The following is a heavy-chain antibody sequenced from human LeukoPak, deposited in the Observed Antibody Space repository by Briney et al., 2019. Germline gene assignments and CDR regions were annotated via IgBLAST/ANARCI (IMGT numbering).Heavy chain of an antibody. CDR1: GGSISSYY. V-gene: IGHV4-4*07. Sequence: SETLSLTCTVSGGSISSYYWSWIRQPAGKGLEWIGRIYTSGSTNYNPSLKSRVTMSVDTSKNQFSLKLSSVTAADTAVYYCARGYCSGGSCYSWRRTSGYYYYYMDVWGKGTTVTISS. D-gene: IGHD2-15*01. CDR2: IYTSGST. CDR3: ARGYCSGGSCYSWRRTSGYYYYYMDV. J-gene: IGHJ6*03.